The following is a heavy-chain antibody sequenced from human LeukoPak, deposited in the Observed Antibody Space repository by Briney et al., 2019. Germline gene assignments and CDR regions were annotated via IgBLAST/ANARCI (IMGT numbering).Heavy chain of an antibody. V-gene: IGHV3-33*01. CDR3: ARELPPVVNYRFDH. CDR1: GFTFSNYG. Sequence: QSGGSLRLSCAASGFTFSNYGMHWVRQAPGKGLEWVAVIWYDGSNKYCADSVKGRFTISKDNSKNTLYLQINSLRAEDTAMYYCARELPPVVNYRFDHWGQGTLVTVSS. D-gene: IGHD1-7*01. J-gene: IGHJ5*02. CDR2: IWYDGSNK.